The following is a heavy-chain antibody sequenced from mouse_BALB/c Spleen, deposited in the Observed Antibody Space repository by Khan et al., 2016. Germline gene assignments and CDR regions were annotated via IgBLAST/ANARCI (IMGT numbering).Heavy chain of an antibody. V-gene: IGHV4-1*02. CDR1: GFDISRYW. D-gene: IGHD2-1*01. Sequence: EVKLLESGGGLVQPGGFLNLSCAASGFDISRYWMSRVRQALGNRREWIGEINPDTITLDYAPSLKDKFIISRDNAKNTLYLQLNKVRYEDTAIYYCRSGNYVPGSLDYWGQGTTLTV. CDR3: RSGNYVPGSLDY. CDR2: INPDTITL. J-gene: IGHJ2*01.